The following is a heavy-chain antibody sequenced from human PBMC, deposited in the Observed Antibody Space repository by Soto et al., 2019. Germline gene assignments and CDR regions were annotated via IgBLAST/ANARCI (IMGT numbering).Heavy chain of an antibody. J-gene: IGHJ4*02. Sequence: GGSLRLSCVGSGFTFSDSVMAWVRQAPGKGLEWLSVMSGDGRTRYALSVTGRFTISRDNSKNNLYLQMRSLRAEDAAAYYCVKWHTSNFDSLPFTGFDFWGQGTQVTVSS. CDR3: VKWHTSNFDSLPFTGFDF. CDR1: GFTFSDSV. CDR2: MSGDGRT. D-gene: IGHD3-22*01. V-gene: IGHV3-23*01.